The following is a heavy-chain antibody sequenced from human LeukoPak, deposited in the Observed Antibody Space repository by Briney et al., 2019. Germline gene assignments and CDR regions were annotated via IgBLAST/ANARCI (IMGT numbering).Heavy chain of an antibody. CDR3: AKLEPHYYDSNGYYWFDP. CDR1: GGSIGSYY. V-gene: IGHV4-4*09. Sequence: PPETLSLTCTVSGGSIGSYYWSWIRQPPGKGLEWIGYIYTSGSTNYNPSLTSRVTISVDTSKNQFSLNLSSVTAADTAVYYCAKLEPHYYDSNGYYWFDPWGQGTLVTVSS. J-gene: IGHJ5*02. D-gene: IGHD3-22*01. CDR2: IYTSGST.